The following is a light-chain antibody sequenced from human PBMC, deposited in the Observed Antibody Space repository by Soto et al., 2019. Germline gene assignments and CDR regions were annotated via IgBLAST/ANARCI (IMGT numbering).Light chain of an antibody. V-gene: IGLV1-40*01. CDR1: SSNIGAGYD. J-gene: IGLJ2*01. CDR3: QSYDSSLSGLG. Sequence: QAVLTQPPSVSGAPGQRVPISCTGSSSNIGAGYDVHWYQQIPGTAPKLLIYGYSNRPSGVRDRFSGSKSGTTASLAINGLQAEDEADYYCQSYDSSLSGLGVGGGTKLTVL. CDR2: GYS.